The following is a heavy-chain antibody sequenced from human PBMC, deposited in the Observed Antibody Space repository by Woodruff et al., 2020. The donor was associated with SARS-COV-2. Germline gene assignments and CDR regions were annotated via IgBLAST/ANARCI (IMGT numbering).Heavy chain of an antibody. Sequence: YGISWVRQAPGQGLEWMGGIIPIFGTANYAQKFQGRVTITADESTSTAYMELSSLRSEDTAVYYCARDGGFGDYYMDVWGKGTT. CDR2: IIPIFGTA. CDR3: ARDGGFGDYYMDV. D-gene: IGHD3-10*01. J-gene: IGHJ6*03. CDR1: YG. V-gene: IGHV1-69*01.